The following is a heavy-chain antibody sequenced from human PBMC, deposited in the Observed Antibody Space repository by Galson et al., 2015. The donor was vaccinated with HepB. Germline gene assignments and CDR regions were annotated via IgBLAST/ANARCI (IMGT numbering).Heavy chain of an antibody. CDR1: GFTFSDYY. D-gene: IGHD2/OR15-2a*01. CDR2: ISSSGSTI. V-gene: IGHV3-11*04. J-gene: IGHJ4*02. Sequence: SLRLSCAASGFTFSDYYMSWIRQAPGKGLEWVSYISSSGSTIYYADSVKGRFTISRDNPHNTLYLQMNSLRAEDTALYYCATDPRARPFHYLDHWGQGTLVTVSS. CDR3: ATDPRARPFHYLDH.